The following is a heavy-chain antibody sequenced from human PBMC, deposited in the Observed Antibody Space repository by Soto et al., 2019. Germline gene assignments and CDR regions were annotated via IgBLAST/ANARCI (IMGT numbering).Heavy chain of an antibody. CDR1: GYTFTSYG. Sequence: QVQLVQSGAEVKKPGASVKVSCKASGYTFTSYGISWVRQAPGQGLEWMGWISAYNGNTNYAQKLQGRVTMTTDTSTRTAYMELRSLRSDDTAVYYCARVTKIFGVVIIGAQHWGQGTLVTVSS. J-gene: IGHJ1*01. CDR3: ARVTKIFGVVIIGAQH. D-gene: IGHD3-3*01. V-gene: IGHV1-18*01. CDR2: ISAYNGNT.